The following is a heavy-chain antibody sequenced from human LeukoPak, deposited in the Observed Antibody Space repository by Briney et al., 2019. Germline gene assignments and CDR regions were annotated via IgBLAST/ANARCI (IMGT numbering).Heavy chain of an antibody. CDR3: ARGYEVETYYDFWSGYPNWFDP. V-gene: IGHV4-59*01. J-gene: IGHJ5*02. CDR2: IYYIGST. Sequence: SETLSLTCTFSGGSISSYYWSWIRQPPGKGLEWIGYIYYIGSTNYNPSLKSRVTISVDTSKNQFSLKLSSVTAADTAVYYCARGYEVETYYDFWSGYPNWFDPWGQGTLVTVSS. CDR1: GGSISSYY. D-gene: IGHD3-3*01.